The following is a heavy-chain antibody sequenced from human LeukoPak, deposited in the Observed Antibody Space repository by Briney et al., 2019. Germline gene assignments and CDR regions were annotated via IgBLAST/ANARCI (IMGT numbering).Heavy chain of an antibody. J-gene: IGHJ4*02. CDR3: ARWYPDFGYESIDY. CDR2: IYYSGSA. D-gene: IGHD5-18*01. Sequence: PSETLSLTCSVSGVSVSSGGYFWGWIRQPPGKGPEWIGYIYYSGSANYNPSLKSRLTISVDTSKNQFSLKLSSVTAADTAVYYGARWYPDFGYESIDYWGQGTLVTVSS. V-gene: IGHV4-61*08. CDR1: GVSVSSGGYF.